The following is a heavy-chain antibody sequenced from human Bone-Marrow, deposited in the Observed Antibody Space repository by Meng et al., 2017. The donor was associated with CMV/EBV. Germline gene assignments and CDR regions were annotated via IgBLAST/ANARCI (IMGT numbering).Heavy chain of an antibody. CDR3: AHAYDDFWSGYYLGAYYI. CDR1: GFSLNTSGVS. D-gene: IGHD3-3*01. Sequence: SGPTLVKPTQTLTLTCTFSGFSLNTSGVSVGWIRQPPGKALEWLALIDWNDDKRYSPSLNSRLTVTKDTSTNQVVLTLTNMEAVDTATYFCAHAYDDFWSGYYLGAYYIWGQGTLVAVSS. V-gene: IGHV2-5*01. J-gene: IGHJ4*03. CDR2: IDWNDDK.